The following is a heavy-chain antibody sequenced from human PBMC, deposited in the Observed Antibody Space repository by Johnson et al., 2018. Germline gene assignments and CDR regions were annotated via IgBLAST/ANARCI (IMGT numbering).Heavy chain of an antibody. CDR1: GFTVSSNY. D-gene: IGHD3-10*01. CDR2: IYSGGST. Sequence: EVQLLESGGGVVQPGRSLRLSCAASGFTVSSNYMSWVRQAPGKGLEWVSVIYSGGSTYYADSVKGRFTISRDNSKNTLYLQMNSLRAEDTAVYYCASYGSGSYFDAFDIWGQGTMVTVSS. CDR3: ASYGSGSYFDAFDI. V-gene: IGHV3-66*02. J-gene: IGHJ3*02.